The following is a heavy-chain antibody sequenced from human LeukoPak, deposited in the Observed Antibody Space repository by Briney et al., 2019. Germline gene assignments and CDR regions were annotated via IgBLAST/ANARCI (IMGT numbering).Heavy chain of an antibody. J-gene: IGHJ4*02. CDR3: ATGYSSTWYYFDY. V-gene: IGHV4-59*01. CDR1: GDSLSSYY. D-gene: IGHD6-13*01. Sequence: SESLSLTCTVSGDSLSSYYWSWIRQPPGKGLKWIGYIYHCRITNYNPSLKSRVTISADTSKDQFSLKLASVTAADTAVYYCATGYSSTWYYFDYWGPGSLVTVSS. CDR2: IYHCRIT.